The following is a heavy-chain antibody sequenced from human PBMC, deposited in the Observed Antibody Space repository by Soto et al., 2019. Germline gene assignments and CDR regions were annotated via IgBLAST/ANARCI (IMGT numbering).Heavy chain of an antibody. CDR2: MNPNSGNT. D-gene: IGHD6-25*01. J-gene: IGHJ5*02. CDR1: GYTFTSYD. V-gene: IGHV1-8*01. CDR3: GWAQRVRGFDL. Sequence: QVQLVQSGAEVKKPGASVKVSCKASGYTFTSYDINWVRQATGQGLEWMGWMNPNSGNTGYAQKFQGRVTMTRNTAISTAYIVLSGLRSEDTAVYYCGWAQRVRGFDLRGQATQATVCS.